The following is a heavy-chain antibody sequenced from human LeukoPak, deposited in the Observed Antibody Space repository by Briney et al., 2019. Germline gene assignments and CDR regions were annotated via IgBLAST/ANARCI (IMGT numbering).Heavy chain of an antibody. V-gene: IGHV4-59*11. CDR1: ADSFSSHY. Sequence: SQTLSLTCAVSADSFSSHYWTWIRQPPGKGLEWIGYISYIGSTNYNPSLKSRVTISIDTSKNQFSLKLTSVTATDTAVYYCARDLVTVTKGFDIWGQGTMVSVSS. J-gene: IGHJ3*02. D-gene: IGHD4-17*01. CDR2: ISYIGST. CDR3: ARDLVTVTKGFDI.